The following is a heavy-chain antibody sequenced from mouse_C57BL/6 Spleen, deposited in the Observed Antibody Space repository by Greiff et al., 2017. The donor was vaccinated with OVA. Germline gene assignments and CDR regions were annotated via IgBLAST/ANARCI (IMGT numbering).Heavy chain of an antibody. CDR2: IYPGSGST. J-gene: IGHJ4*01. V-gene: IGHV1-55*01. CDR1: GYTFTSYW. Sequence: QVQLQQPGAELVKPGASVKMSCKASGYTFTSYWITWVQQRPGQGLEWIGDIYPGSGSTNYHEKFKSKATLTVDTSSSTAYMQLSSLTSEDSAVNYWERERGYGSSPLYAMDYWGQGTSVTVSS. CDR3: ERERGYGSSPLYAMDY. D-gene: IGHD1-1*01.